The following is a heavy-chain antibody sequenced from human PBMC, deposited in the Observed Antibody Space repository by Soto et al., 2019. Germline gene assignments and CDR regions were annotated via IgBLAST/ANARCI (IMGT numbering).Heavy chain of an antibody. D-gene: IGHD3-10*01. Sequence: GSLRLSCEASGFKIRDYYVSWIRQAPGTGLEWVSYISSVGTTTYYADSVKGRFSISMDNAKNSLYLQMNSLRAEDTAVYFCAKDQEGSGSHWLGYNYYGMDVWGQGTTVTVSS. J-gene: IGHJ6*02. CDR1: GFKIRDYY. V-gene: IGHV3-11*01. CDR3: AKDQEGSGSHWLGYNYYGMDV. CDR2: ISSVGTTT.